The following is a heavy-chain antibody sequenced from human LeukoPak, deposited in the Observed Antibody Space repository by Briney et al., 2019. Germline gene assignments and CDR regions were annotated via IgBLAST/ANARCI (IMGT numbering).Heavy chain of an antibody. D-gene: IGHD1-26*01. CDR1: GFSFANYA. CDR2: ITNVGGTT. Sequence: GGSLRLSCVASGFSFANYAMNWVRQAPGKGLEWVSGITNVGGTTHYADSVRGRFIISRDNSNNTLFLQMNSLRAADTAVYFCAKDRRSTVGARCFDYWGRGAVVTVSS. J-gene: IGHJ4*02. V-gene: IGHV3-23*01. CDR3: AKDRRSTVGARCFDY.